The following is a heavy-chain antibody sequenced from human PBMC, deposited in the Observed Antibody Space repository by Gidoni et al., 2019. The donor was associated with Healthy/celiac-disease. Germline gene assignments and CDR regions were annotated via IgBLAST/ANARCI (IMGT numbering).Heavy chain of an antibody. CDR3: AKRAVAGRTPPGWFDY. Sequence: EVQLLESGGGLVQPGGSLRLSCAASGFTFSSYAMSWVRQAPGKGLEWVSAISGSGGSTYYADSVKGRFTISRDNSKNTLYLQMNSLRAEDTAVYYCAKRAVAGRTPPGWFDYWGQGTLVTVSS. CDR2: ISGSGGST. V-gene: IGHV3-23*01. D-gene: IGHD6-19*01. J-gene: IGHJ4*02. CDR1: GFTFSSYA.